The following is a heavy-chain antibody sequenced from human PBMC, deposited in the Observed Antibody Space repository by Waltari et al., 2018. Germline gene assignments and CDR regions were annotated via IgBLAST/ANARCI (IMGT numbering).Heavy chain of an antibody. CDR3: ARREISSWYDY. J-gene: IGHJ4*02. Sequence: QVQLVQSGAEVKKPGASVKVSCKASGYTFTSYAMHWVRQAPGQRLEWMGWINAGNGNTKYSQKFQGRVTMTRDTSASTAYMELSSLRSEDTAVYYCARREISSWYDYWGQGTLVTVSS. CDR2: INAGNGNT. V-gene: IGHV1-3*01. CDR1: GYTFTSYA. D-gene: IGHD6-13*01.